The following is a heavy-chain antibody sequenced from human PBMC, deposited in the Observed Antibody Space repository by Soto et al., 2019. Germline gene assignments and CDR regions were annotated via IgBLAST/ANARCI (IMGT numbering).Heavy chain of an antibody. CDR1: GFTFSSYG. Sequence: GGSLRLSCAASGFTFSSYGMHWVRQAPGKGLEWVAVIWYDGSNKYYADSVKGRFTISRDNSKNTLYLQMNSLRAEDTAVYYCAREGRYCSGGSCYRGFDPWGQGTLGTVSS. J-gene: IGHJ5*02. D-gene: IGHD2-15*01. V-gene: IGHV3-33*01. CDR2: IWYDGSNK. CDR3: AREGRYCSGGSCYRGFDP.